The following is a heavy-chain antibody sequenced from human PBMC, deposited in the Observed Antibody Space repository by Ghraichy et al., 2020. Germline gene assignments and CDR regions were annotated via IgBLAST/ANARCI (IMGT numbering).Heavy chain of an antibody. V-gene: IGHV3-7*03. Sequence: GESLNISCAASGFTFSSYWMSWVRQAPGKGLEWVANIKQDGSEKYYVDSVKGRFTISRDNAKNSLYLQMNSLRAEDTVVYYCARESIAVAGLDYWGQGTLVTVSS. CDR3: ARESIAVAGLDY. CDR1: GFTFSSYW. CDR2: IKQDGSEK. D-gene: IGHD6-19*01. J-gene: IGHJ4*02.